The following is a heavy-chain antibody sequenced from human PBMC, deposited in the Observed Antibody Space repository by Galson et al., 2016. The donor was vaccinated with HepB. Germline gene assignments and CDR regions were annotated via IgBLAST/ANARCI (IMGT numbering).Heavy chain of an antibody. D-gene: IGHD3-10*01. CDR1: GGSISSGGYY. Sequence: ETLSLTCTVSGGSISSGGYYWSWIRQHPGKGLEWIGYIYYTGSTNYNPSLKSRVTLSVDTSKNQFSLKLTSVTAADTAVYYCARDSAGSFDLWGRGTLVTVSS. CDR3: ARDSAGSFDL. CDR2: IYYTGST. V-gene: IGHV4-61*08. J-gene: IGHJ2*01.